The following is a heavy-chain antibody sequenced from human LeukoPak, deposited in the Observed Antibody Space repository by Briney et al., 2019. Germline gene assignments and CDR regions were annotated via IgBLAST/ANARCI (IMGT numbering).Heavy chain of an antibody. CDR2: ISPQSGDT. CDR3: ASSREMATIKAPLFDY. J-gene: IGHJ4*02. V-gene: IGHV1-2*02. CDR1: GYTFTNYF. Sequence: GASVKVSCKASGYTFTNYFVHWVRQAPGQGLEWMGWISPQSGDTNSAQKFQGRVTMTRDTSIATSYMELSSLTSDDTAVYYCASSREMATIKAPLFDYWGQGTLVTVSS. D-gene: IGHD5-24*01.